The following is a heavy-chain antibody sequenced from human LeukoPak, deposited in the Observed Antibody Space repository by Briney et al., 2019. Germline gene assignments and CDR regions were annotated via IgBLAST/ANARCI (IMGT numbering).Heavy chain of an antibody. CDR2: INHSGST. V-gene: IGHV4-34*01. CDR3: ARDPSGWTRNWFDP. CDR1: GGSFSGYY. Sequence: KPSETLSLTCAVYGGSFSGYYWSWIRQPPGKGLEWIGEINHSGSTNYNPSLKSRVTISVDTSKNQFSLKLSSVTAADTAVYYCARDPSGWTRNWFDPWGQGTLVTVSP. J-gene: IGHJ5*02. D-gene: IGHD6-19*01.